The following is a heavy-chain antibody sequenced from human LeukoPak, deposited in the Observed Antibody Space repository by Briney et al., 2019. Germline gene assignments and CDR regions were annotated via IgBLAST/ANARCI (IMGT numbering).Heavy chain of an antibody. CDR2: ISWNSGSI. Sequence: GGSLRLSCAASGLTFDDYAMHWVRQAPGKGLEWVSGISWNSGSIGYADSVKGRFTISRDNAKNTLYLQMNSLRAEDTAVYYCAREKEQQRVYYYMDVWGKGTTVTVSS. J-gene: IGHJ6*03. V-gene: IGHV3-9*01. D-gene: IGHD6-13*01. CDR3: AREKEQQRVYYYMDV. CDR1: GLTFDDYA.